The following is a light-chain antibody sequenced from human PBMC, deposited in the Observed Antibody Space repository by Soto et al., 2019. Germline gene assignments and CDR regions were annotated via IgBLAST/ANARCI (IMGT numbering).Light chain of an antibody. CDR1: QDISNY. CDR2: DAS. V-gene: IGKV1-33*01. CDR3: QQYDNLPPYT. J-gene: IGKJ2*01. Sequence: DIQMTQSPSSLSASVGDRVTITGQASQDISNYLNWYQQKPGKAPKLLIYDASNLETGVPSRFSGSGSGTDFTFTISSLQAEDIATYYCQQYDNLPPYTFGQGTKLEIK.